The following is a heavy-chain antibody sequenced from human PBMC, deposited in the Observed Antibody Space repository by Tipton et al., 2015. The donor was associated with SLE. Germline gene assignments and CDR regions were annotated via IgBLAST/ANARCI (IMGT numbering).Heavy chain of an antibody. CDR1: GGSISNYY. D-gene: IGHD3-16*02. CDR3: ARHTDVIGWVDY. CDR2: IYYSGST. V-gene: IGHV4-59*08. Sequence: TLSLTCTVSGGSISNYYWSWIRQPPGKGLEWIGYIYYSGSTNYNPSLKSRVTISVDTSKNQFSLKLSSVTAADTAVYYCARHTDVIGWVDYWGQGTLVTVSS. J-gene: IGHJ4*02.